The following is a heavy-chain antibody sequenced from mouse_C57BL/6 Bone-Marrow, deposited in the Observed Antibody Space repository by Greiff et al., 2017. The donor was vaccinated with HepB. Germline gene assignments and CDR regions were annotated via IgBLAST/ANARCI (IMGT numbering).Heavy chain of an antibody. V-gene: IGHV5-4*01. CDR1: GFTFSSYA. J-gene: IGHJ2*01. CDR3: AIDPGGDY. CDR2: ISDGGSYT. Sequence: EVMLVESGGGLVKPGGSLKLSCAASGFTFSSYAMSWVRQTPEKRLEWVATISDGGSYTYYPDNVKGRFTISRDNAKNNLYLQMSHLKSEDTAMYYCAIDPGGDYWGQGTTLTVSS.